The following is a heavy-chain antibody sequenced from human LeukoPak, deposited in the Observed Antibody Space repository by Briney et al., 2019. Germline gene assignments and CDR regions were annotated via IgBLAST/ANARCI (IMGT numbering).Heavy chain of an antibody. J-gene: IGHJ4*02. CDR3: ARDYSSSSYYFDY. D-gene: IGHD6-13*01. Sequence: ASVKVSCKASGYTFTGYYMHWVRQAPGQGLEWMGWINPNSGGTNYAQKFQGWVTMTRDTSISTAYMELSRLRSDDTAVYYCARDYSSSSYYFDYWGQGTLVTASS. V-gene: IGHV1-2*04. CDR1: GYTFTGYY. CDR2: INPNSGGT.